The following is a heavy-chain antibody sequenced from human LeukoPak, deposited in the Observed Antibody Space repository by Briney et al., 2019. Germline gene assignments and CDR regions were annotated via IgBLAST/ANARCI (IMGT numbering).Heavy chain of an antibody. CDR3: AKEMTRWFSDNYDFWSGYYGPFDY. CDR1: GFTFSSYA. Sequence: GGSLRLSCAASGFTFSSYAMHWVRQAPGKGLEWVAVISYDGSNKYYADSVKGRFTISRDNSKNTLYLQMNSLRAEDTAVYYCAKEMTRWFSDNYDFWSGYYGPFDYWGQGTPVTVSS. V-gene: IGHV3-30-3*01. J-gene: IGHJ4*02. D-gene: IGHD3-3*01. CDR2: ISYDGSNK.